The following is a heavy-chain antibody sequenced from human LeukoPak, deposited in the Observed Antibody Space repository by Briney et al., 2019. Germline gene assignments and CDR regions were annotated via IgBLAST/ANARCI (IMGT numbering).Heavy chain of an antibody. CDR1: GFTFDDFA. J-gene: IGHJ1*01. V-gene: IGHV3-9*01. D-gene: IGHD6-19*01. CDR3: AKDPGSSGSRYFHR. CDR2: ISWNSGII. Sequence: GGSLRLSCAASGFTFDDFALHWVRQAPGKGLEWVSGISWNSGIINYADSVKGRFTISRDNAKNSLYLQMNSLRPEDTAFYYCAKDPGSSGSRYFHRWGQGTLVTVSS.